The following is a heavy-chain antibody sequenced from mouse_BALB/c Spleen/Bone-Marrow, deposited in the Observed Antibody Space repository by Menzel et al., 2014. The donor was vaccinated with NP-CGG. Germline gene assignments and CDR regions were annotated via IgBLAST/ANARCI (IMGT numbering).Heavy chain of an antibody. V-gene: IGHV7-3*02. D-gene: IGHD1-1*01. CDR1: GFTFTDYY. CDR3: ARDENYDIYWYFDV. J-gene: IGHJ1*01. Sequence: EVHLVESGGGLVQPGGSLRLSCAPSGFTFTDYYMSWVRQTPGKALEWLGFIRNKANGYTTDYSVSVKGRFTISRDNSQSILYLQMNTLRAEDSATYYCARDENYDIYWYFDVWGAGTTVSVSS. CDR2: IRNKANGYTT.